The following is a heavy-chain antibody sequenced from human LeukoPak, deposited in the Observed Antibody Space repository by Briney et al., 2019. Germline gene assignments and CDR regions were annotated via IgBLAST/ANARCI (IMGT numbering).Heavy chain of an antibody. CDR3: ARDGGSGWSY. J-gene: IGHJ4*02. CDR1: GFTFSNSA. V-gene: IGHV1-58*02. Sequence: EASVKVSCKTSGFTFSNSAIQWVRQARGQRLEWIGWIGIGGGNTNYAQRFQDTVTITRDMSTGTAYMELSSLRSEDTAVYYCARDGGSGWSYWGQGTLVTVSS. D-gene: IGHD6-19*01. CDR2: IGIGGGNT.